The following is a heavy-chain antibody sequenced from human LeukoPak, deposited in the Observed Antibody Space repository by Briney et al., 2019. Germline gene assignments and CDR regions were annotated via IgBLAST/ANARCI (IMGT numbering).Heavy chain of an antibody. CDR3: ARENQQLDYFDY. CDR2: IYYSGST. D-gene: IGHD6-13*01. J-gene: IGHJ4*02. V-gene: IGHV4-59*01. CDR1: GGSISSYY. Sequence: TSETLSLTCTVSGGSISSYYWSWIRQPPGKGLEWIGYIYYSGSTNYNPSLKSRVTISVDTSKNQFSLKLSSVTAADTAVYYCARENQQLDYFDYWGQGTLVTVSS.